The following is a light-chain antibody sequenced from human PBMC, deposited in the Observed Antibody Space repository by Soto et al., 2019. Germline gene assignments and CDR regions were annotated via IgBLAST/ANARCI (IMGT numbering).Light chain of an antibody. Sequence: EIVMTQSPGTLSVSPGERATLSFMSSQSVSSNLAWYQQKPGQAPRLLIYGASTRATGIPARFSGRGSGTEFTLTISSLQSEDFAVYYCQQYNDWPPVTFGGGTKVDIK. CDR1: QSVSSN. V-gene: IGKV3-15*01. J-gene: IGKJ4*01. CDR3: QQYNDWPPVT. CDR2: GAS.